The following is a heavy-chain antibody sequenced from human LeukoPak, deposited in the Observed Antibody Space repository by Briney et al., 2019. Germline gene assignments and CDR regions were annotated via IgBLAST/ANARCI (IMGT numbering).Heavy chain of an antibody. V-gene: IGHV4-4*07. J-gene: IGHJ4*02. CDR3: ARGFCSRGSCYLFDS. Sequence: SETLSHTCTVSGGSISGSYWSWIRQPAGKGLEWIGRIYSSGSTNYNPSLKSRVTMSVDTSKNQVSLKLNSVTAADTAVYYCARGFCSRGSCYLFDSWGPGTLVTVSS. CDR2: IYSSGST. CDR1: GGSISGSY. D-gene: IGHD2-15*01.